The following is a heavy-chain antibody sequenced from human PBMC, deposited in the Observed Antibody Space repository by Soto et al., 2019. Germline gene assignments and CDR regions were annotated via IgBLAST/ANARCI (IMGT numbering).Heavy chain of an antibody. V-gene: IGHV3-13*01. CDR1: GFTFSGFD. CDR2: IGTAGDT. J-gene: IGHJ4*02. CDR3: AKSQEIGTHFFDS. Sequence: HPGGSLRLSCEASGFTFSGFDMHWVRQPTGKGLEWVSSIGTAGDTYYAVSVKGRFTISRDNAKNSLSPQMNSLRAGDMAVYFCAKSQEIGTHFFDSCGQGTQVTVSS. D-gene: IGHD6-13*01.